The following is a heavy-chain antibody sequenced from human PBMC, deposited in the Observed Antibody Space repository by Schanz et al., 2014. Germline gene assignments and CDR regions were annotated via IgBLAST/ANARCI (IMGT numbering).Heavy chain of an antibody. D-gene: IGHD3-3*01. CDR2: ISANNGNT. CDR3: ARGFDFWDR. J-gene: IGHJ4*02. V-gene: IGHV1-18*01. CDR1: GYTFTNYG. Sequence: QVQLVQSGAEVKKPGASVGVSCKASGYTFTNYGVTWVRQAPGQGLEWMGWISANNGNTNSAQRFQGRLTMTTDTSTSTAYMELRSLRSDDTAVYYCARGFDFWDRWGQGTLVIVSS.